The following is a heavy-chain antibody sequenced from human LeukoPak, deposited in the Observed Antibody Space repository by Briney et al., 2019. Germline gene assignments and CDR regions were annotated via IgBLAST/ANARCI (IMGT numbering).Heavy chain of an antibody. CDR2: ISTNTGNP. CDR1: GYTFTSYA. D-gene: IGHD3-10*01. CDR3: ARGSLIWFGELLHPDY. Sequence: ASVKVSCKASGYTFTSYAMNWVRQAPGQGLEWKGWISTNTGNPTYAQGFTGRFVFSLDTSVSTAYLQISSLKAEDTAVYYCARGSLIWFGELLHPDYWGQGTLVTVSS. V-gene: IGHV7-4-1*02. J-gene: IGHJ4*02.